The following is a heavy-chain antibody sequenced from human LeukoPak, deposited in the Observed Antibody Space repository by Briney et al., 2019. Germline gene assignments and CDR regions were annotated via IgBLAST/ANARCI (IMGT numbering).Heavy chain of an antibody. CDR3: ARDSITMGLKWFDP. Sequence: AAVTVSCKASGYTFTGYYMHWVRQAPGQGLEWMGWINPNNGGTNYAQKFQGRVTMTSDTSSNTAYVELNRLRSDDTAVYYCARDSITMGLKWFDPWGQGTLVTVSS. CDR1: GYTFTGYY. CDR2: INPNNGGT. D-gene: IGHD3-10*01. V-gene: IGHV1-2*02. J-gene: IGHJ5*02.